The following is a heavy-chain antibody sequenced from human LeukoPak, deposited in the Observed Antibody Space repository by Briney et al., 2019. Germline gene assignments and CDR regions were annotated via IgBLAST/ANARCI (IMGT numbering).Heavy chain of an antibody. CDR2: IYYSGST. Sequence: SQTLSLTCTVSGGSLSSGGYYWSWIRQHPGKGLEWIGYIYYSGSTYYDPSLKSRVTISVDTSKNQFSLKLSSVTAADTAVYYCARSPDCSSTSCSNWFDPWGQGTLVTVSS. J-gene: IGHJ5*02. CDR3: ARSPDCSSTSCSNWFDP. D-gene: IGHD2-2*01. CDR1: GGSLSSGGYY. V-gene: IGHV4-31*03.